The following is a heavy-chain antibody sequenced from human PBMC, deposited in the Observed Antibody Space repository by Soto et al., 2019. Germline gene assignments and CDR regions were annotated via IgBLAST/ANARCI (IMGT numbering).Heavy chain of an antibody. Sequence: EVPLVESGGGLVQPGGSLRLSCAASGFTFSTYYMNWVRQAPGKGLEWVSYISSSSSTIYYADSVKGRFTISRDNAKNSLYLQMNSLRDDDTAVYYCARDRRGSYRDFDYWGQGTLVTVSS. CDR3: ARDRRGSYRDFDY. D-gene: IGHD1-26*01. J-gene: IGHJ4*02. CDR1: GFTFSTYY. V-gene: IGHV3-48*02. CDR2: ISSSSSTI.